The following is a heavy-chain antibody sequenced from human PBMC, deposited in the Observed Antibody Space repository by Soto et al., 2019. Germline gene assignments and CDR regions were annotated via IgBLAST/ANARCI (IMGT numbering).Heavy chain of an antibody. CDR1: GGTFSSYA. D-gene: IGHD2-2*01. CDR3: ARVGCSSTSCYRYWFDP. V-gene: IGHV1-69*01. J-gene: IGHJ5*02. Sequence: GXSGKVSFKASGGTFSSYAISWGRQAPVQGLEWMGGIIPIFGTANYAQKFQGRVTITADESTSTAYMELSSLRSEDTAVYYCARVGCSSTSCYRYWFDPWGQGTLVTVYS. CDR2: IIPIFGTA.